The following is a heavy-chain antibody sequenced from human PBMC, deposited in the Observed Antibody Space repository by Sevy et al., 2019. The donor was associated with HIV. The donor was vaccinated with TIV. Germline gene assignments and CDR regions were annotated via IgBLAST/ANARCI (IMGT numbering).Heavy chain of an antibody. V-gene: IGHV3-30*04. CDR3: ARDRGEILRSAFKS. CDR2: ISHDGRNNK. D-gene: IGHD3-10*01. Sequence: RGSLRLSCAASGFTFSEFGMHWVRQAPGKGLEWVAVISHDGRNNKYNADSVKCRFTISRDNSKNTLYLQMNSLRADDTAIYYCARDRGEILRSAFKSWGQGTLVTVSS. CDR1: GFTFSEFG. J-gene: IGHJ5*02.